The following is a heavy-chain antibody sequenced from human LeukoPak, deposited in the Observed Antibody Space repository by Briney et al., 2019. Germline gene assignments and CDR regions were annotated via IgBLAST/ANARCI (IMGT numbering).Heavy chain of an antibody. CDR3: SRVSIVSVAPHL. Sequence: PGGSLRLSCAASGFTFSSYALIWLPQAPGKGLEGRLYISSSRGTIYYAHHVKGRFTISRDNAKNSLYLQMNSLRDEDTSVYYCSRVSIVSVAPHLWGGRPLVSVPS. CDR2: ISSSRGTI. J-gene: IGHJ5*02. V-gene: IGHV3-48*02. CDR1: GFTFSSYA. D-gene: IGHD5/OR15-5a*01.